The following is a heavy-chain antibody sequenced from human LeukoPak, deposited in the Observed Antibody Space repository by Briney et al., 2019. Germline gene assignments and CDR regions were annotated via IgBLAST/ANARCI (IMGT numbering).Heavy chain of an antibody. D-gene: IGHD2-2*01. CDR1: GYTFTSYY. Sequence: GASVKVSCKASGYTFTSYYMHWVRQAPGQGLEWMGIINPSGGSTSYAQKFQGRVTMTRDTSTSTVYMELSSLRSEDTAVYYCASDVVGNIVVVPAAPGVAFDIWGQGTMVTVSS. V-gene: IGHV1-46*01. J-gene: IGHJ3*02. CDR2: INPSGGST. CDR3: ASDVVGNIVVVPAAPGVAFDI.